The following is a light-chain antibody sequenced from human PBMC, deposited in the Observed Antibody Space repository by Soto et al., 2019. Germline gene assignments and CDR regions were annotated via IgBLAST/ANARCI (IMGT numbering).Light chain of an antibody. CDR1: SNDVGIYNY. CDR2: DVS. V-gene: IGLV2-11*01. J-gene: IGLJ1*01. Sequence: QSVLTQPRSVSGAPGQSFTISCTGTSNDVGIYNYVSWYQQHPDKAPQLMIYDVSNRPSGVPDRFSGSKSGNTASLTISGLQAEDEADYYCCSYAGTYTYVFGTGTKVTVL. CDR3: CSYAGTYTYV.